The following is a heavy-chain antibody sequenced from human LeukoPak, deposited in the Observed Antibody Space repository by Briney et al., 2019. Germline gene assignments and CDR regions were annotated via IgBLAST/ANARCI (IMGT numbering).Heavy chain of an antibody. CDR2: INHSGST. D-gene: IGHD6-19*01. J-gene: IGHJ5*02. CDR1: GGSFSGYY. CDR3: ARVVAVAGNWFDP. V-gene: IGHV4-34*01. Sequence: SETLSPTCAVYGGSFSGYYWSWIRQPPGKGLEWIGEINHSGSTNYNPSLKSRVTITVDTSKNQFSLKLSSVTAADTAVYYCARVVAVAGNWFDPWGQGTLVTVSS.